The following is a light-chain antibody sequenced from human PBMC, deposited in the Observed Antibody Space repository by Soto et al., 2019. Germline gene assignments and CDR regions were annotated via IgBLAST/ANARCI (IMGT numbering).Light chain of an antibody. CDR3: QQSYSTPIT. CDR2: GAS. J-gene: IGKJ5*01. CDR1: QSIGSN. V-gene: IGKV1-39*01. Sequence: DIQMTQSPSTPSASVGDRVTITCRASQSIGSNLAWYQQKPGQAPRLLIYGASTRATGIPATFSGSGSGTDFTLTISSLQPEDFATYYCQQSYSTPITFGQGTRLEI.